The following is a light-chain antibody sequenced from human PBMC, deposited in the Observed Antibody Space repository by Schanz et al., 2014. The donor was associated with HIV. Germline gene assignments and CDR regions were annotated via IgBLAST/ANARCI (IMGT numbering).Light chain of an antibody. CDR2: DVS. J-gene: IGLJ3*02. CDR3: ATWDDSLDGWV. Sequence: QSALTQPASVSGSPGQSITISCTGTSSDIGGYNYVSWYQHHPGKAPKLMIYDVSNRPSGVPVRFSGSKSATSASLAISGLQSEDEADYFCATWDDSLDGWVFGGGTKVTVL. CDR1: SSDIGGYNY. V-gene: IGLV2-14*03.